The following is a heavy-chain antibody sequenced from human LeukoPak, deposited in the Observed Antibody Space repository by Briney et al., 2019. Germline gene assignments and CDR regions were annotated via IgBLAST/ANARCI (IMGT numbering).Heavy chain of an antibody. V-gene: IGHV3-30*18. CDR1: GFTFSSYG. J-gene: IGHJ4*02. D-gene: IGHD3-10*01. Sequence: GGSLRLSCAASGFTFSSYGMHWVCQAPGKGLEWVAVISYDGSNEYYADSVKGRFTISGDNSKNTLYLQMNSLRAEDTAVYYCAKEQGSGSRYFDYWGQGTLVTVSS. CDR3: AKEQGSGSRYFDY. CDR2: ISYDGSNE.